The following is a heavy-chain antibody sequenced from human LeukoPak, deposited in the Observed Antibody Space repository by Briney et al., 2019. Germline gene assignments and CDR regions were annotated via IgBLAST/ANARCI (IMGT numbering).Heavy chain of an antibody. D-gene: IGHD3-10*01. Sequence: ASVKVSCKASGYTFTGYYMHWVRQAPGQGLEWMGWINPNSGGTNYAQKFQGRVTMTRDTSISTAYMELSRLRSDDTAVYYCALERGGFGESKLDYWGQGTLVTVPS. CDR1: GYTFTGYY. J-gene: IGHJ4*02. V-gene: IGHV1-2*02. CDR2: INPNSGGT. CDR3: ALERGGFGESKLDY.